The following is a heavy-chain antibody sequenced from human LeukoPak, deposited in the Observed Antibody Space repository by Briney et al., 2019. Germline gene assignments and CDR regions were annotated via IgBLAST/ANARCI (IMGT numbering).Heavy chain of an antibody. CDR1: GGSIRSYY. Sequence: SETLSLTCTVSGGSIRSYYWSWIRQHPGKGLERIGNIFYSGSTNYNPSLKSRVTISVDTSKNQFSLKLSSVTAADTAVYYCARRSTYGSGTNYLFDYWGQGTLVTVSS. V-gene: IGHV4-59*01. D-gene: IGHD3-10*01. CDR3: ARRSTYGSGTNYLFDY. J-gene: IGHJ4*02. CDR2: IFYSGST.